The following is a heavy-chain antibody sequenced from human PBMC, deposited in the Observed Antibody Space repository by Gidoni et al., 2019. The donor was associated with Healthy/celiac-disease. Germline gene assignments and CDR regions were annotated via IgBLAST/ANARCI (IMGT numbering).Heavy chain of an antibody. CDR3: ARGSSWYRKTTGPNTRSLDY. V-gene: IGHV1-69*01. D-gene: IGHD6-13*01. CDR2: IIPIFGTA. Sequence: GGIIPIFGTANYAQKFQGRVTITADESTSTAYMELSSLRSEDTAVYYCARGSSWYRKTTGPNTRSLDYWGQGTLVTVSS. J-gene: IGHJ4*02.